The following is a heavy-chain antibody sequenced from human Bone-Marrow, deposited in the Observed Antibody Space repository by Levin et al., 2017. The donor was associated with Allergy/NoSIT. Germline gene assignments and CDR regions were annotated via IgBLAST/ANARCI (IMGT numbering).Heavy chain of an antibody. CDR2: IGSTGSIV. V-gene: IGHV3-11*01. D-gene: IGHD3-10*01. CDR3: ARDYGTVRDH. CDR1: GFTFSDSF. J-gene: IGHJ4*02. Sequence: LSLTCAASGFTFSDSFMTWVRQAPGKGLECVSYIGSTGSIVHYADSVKGRFTISRDNARNLLYLEMNGLTVEDTAVYFCARDYGTVRDHWGQGTLVSVSS.